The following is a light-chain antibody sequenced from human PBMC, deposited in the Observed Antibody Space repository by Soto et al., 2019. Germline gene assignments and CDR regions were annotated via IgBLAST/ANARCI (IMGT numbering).Light chain of an antibody. CDR3: RSYTSSTTRV. J-gene: IGLJ2*01. Sequence: QSALTQPASVSGSPGQSITISCTGASSDVGAFNYVSWYQQHPGKAPKLLIYEVSNRPSGLSNRFSGSKSGNTASLTISGLQAEDEADYYCRSYTSSTTRVFGGGTKLTVL. V-gene: IGLV2-14*01. CDR1: SSDVGAFNY. CDR2: EVS.